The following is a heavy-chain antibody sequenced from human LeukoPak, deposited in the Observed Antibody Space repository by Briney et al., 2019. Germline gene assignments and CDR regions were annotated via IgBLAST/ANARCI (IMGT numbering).Heavy chain of an antibody. CDR2: IKSKTDSGTT. J-gene: IGHJ4*02. CDR1: GFTFSNAW. D-gene: IGHD6-13*01. Sequence: GGSLRLSCAASGFTFSNAWMSWVRQAPGKGLEWVGRIKSKTDSGTTDYAGHVNGRYTNSRDDSKNTLYLQMNSLKTEDTAVYYCTARRRYSSIQYWGQGTLVTVSS. V-gene: IGHV3-15*01. CDR3: TARRRYSSIQY.